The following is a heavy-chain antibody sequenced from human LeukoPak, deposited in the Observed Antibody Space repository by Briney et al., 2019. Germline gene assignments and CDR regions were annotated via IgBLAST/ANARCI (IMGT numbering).Heavy chain of an antibody. CDR1: GGSFSDYP. CDR3: VRPDRIFGVPAAFDA. V-gene: IGHV1-69*13. CDR2: IIPKYSAS. Sequence: SVKVSCKASGGSFSDYPINWVRQAPGQGLEWLAGIIPKYSASNYAQAFQGRVMITADESTNTVYMEMSGLRPDDTAVYYCVRPDRIFGVPAAFDAWGQGTLVAVSS. D-gene: IGHD3-3*02. J-gene: IGHJ3*01.